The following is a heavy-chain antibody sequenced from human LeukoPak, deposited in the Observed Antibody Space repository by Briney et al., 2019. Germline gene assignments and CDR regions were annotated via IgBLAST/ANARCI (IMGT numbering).Heavy chain of an antibody. CDR1: GFTFSSYN. Sequence: TGGSLRLSCAASGFTFSSYNMNWVRQAPGKGLEWVSSISSSTSHIYYADSVTGRFTISRDNAKNSLYLQMNSLRAEDTAVYYCATGPLNDYGMGDWGQGTTVTVSS. J-gene: IGHJ6*02. V-gene: IGHV3-21*01. CDR3: ATGPLNDYGMGD. CDR2: ISSSTSHI.